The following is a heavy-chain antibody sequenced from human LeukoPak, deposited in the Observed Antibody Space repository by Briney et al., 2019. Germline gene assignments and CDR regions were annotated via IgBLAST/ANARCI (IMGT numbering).Heavy chain of an antibody. J-gene: IGHJ4*02. Sequence: SETLSLTCTVSGGSISSSSYYWGWIRQPPGKGLEWIGSIYYSGSTYYNPSLKSRVTISVDTSKNQFSLKLSSVTAADTAVYYCARSHMVRGIDYWGQGTLVTVSS. D-gene: IGHD3-10*01. CDR3: ARSHMVRGIDY. V-gene: IGHV4-39*01. CDR2: IYYSGST. CDR1: GGSISSSSYY.